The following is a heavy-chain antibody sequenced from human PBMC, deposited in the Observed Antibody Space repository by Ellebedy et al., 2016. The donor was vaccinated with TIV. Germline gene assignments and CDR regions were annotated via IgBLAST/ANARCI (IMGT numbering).Heavy chain of an antibody. V-gene: IGHV3-23*01. CDR1: GFTFSNYA. Sequence: GESLKISCAASGFTFSNYAMTWVRQAPGKGLEWVSVISGSGTNTHYTDSLRGRFTISRDNSKNTLYLQIDSLRAEDTAVYYCAQTNWGSGGFYGMDVWGQGTTVTVSS. D-gene: IGHD7-27*01. CDR2: ISGSGTNT. J-gene: IGHJ6*02. CDR3: AQTNWGSGGFYGMDV.